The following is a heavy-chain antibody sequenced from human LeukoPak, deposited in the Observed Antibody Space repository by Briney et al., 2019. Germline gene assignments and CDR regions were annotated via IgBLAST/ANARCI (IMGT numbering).Heavy chain of an antibody. Sequence: SETLSLTCAVYGGSFSGYYWSWIRQPPGKGLEWIGYIYYSGSTNYNPSLKSRVTISVDTSKNQFSLKLSSVTAADTAVYYCARDFGGLPDYWGQGTLVTVSS. V-gene: IGHV4-59*01. CDR3: ARDFGGLPDY. D-gene: IGHD3-3*01. CDR1: GGSFSGYY. CDR2: IYYSGST. J-gene: IGHJ4*02.